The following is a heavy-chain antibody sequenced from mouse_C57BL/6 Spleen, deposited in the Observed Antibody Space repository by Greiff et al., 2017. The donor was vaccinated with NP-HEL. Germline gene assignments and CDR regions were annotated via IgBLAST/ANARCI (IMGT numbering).Heavy chain of an antibody. J-gene: IGHJ4*01. Sequence: EVKLQESGGGLVKPGGSLKLSCAASGFTFSSYAMPWVRQTPEKRLEWVATISDGGSYTYYPDNVKGRFTISRDNAKNNLYLQMSHLKSEDTAMYYCARENYGSSFSYYYAMDYWGQGTSVTVSS. CDR2: ISDGGSYT. D-gene: IGHD1-1*01. V-gene: IGHV5-4*01. CDR3: ARENYGSSFSYYYAMDY. CDR1: GFTFSSYA.